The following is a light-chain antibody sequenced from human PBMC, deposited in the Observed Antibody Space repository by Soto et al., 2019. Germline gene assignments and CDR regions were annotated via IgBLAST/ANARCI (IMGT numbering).Light chain of an antibody. J-gene: IGKJ1*01. V-gene: IGKV3-11*01. Sequence: ELVLTQSPATLSSSPGETATLSRRPSQYVGTRLAWYQHKPGQAPRLLIYYTSNRATGIPARFSGSGSGTDFTLTINSLAPEDFAIYYCHQRQSWPRTFGQGTKVDIK. CDR1: QYVGTR. CDR2: YTS. CDR3: HQRQSWPRT.